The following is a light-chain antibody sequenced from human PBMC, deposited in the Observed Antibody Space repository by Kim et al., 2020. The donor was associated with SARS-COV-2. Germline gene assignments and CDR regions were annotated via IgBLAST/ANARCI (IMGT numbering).Light chain of an antibody. CDR1: QSVSSD. CDR2: DAS. Sequence: SLSQRERAALTCRASQSVSSDLAWYQQKPGQAPRLLSYDASNRATGIPARFSGSGSGTDFNLTISSLEPEDFAVYYCQQRSNWPRTFGQGTKLEI. J-gene: IGKJ2*01. V-gene: IGKV3-11*01. CDR3: QQRSNWPRT.